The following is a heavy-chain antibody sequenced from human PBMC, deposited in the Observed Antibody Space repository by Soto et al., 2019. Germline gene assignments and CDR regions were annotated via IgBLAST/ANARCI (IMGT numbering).Heavy chain of an antibody. J-gene: IGHJ4*02. D-gene: IGHD6-6*01. V-gene: IGHV1-18*01. Sequence: ASVKVSCKASGYTFTSYGISWVRQAPGQGLEWMGWISAYNGNTNYAQKLQGRVTMTTDTSTSTAYMELRSLRSDDTAVYYCAIPQYSSSPGYARRLHTYYFDYWGQGTLVTVSS. CDR2: ISAYNGNT. CDR1: GYTFTSYG. CDR3: AIPQYSSSPGYARRLHTYYFDY.